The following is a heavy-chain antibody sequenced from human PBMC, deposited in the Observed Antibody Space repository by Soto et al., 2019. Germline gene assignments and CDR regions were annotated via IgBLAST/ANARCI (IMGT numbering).Heavy chain of an antibody. CDR2: IKQDGSEK. Sequence: PGGSLRLSCAASGFTFSSYWMSWVRQAPGKGLEWVANIKQDGSEKYYVDSVRSRFTISRDNAKNSLYLQMDSLRAEDTAVYYCATERSHCTNGVCPRVDLWGRGTLVTVYS. D-gene: IGHD2-8*01. V-gene: IGHV3-7*01. CDR3: ATERSHCTNGVCPRVDL. CDR1: GFTFSSYW. J-gene: IGHJ2*01.